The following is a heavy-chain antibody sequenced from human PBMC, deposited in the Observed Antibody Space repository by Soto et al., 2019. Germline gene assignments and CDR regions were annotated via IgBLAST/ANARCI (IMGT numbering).Heavy chain of an antibody. V-gene: IGHV1-69*12. CDR3: ARERSVGYCITTTCPKPFYYYAMDV. Sequence: QVQLVQSGAEVKKPGSSLKVSCKASGGTFTNYAFSWVRQAPGQGPEWMGGIIPIFGTPDYAQKFQGRVIITADESTRTVSMELNSLRSDDTAVYYCARERSVGYCITTTCPKPFYYYAMDVWGQGTTDTVSS. CDR2: IIPIFGTP. D-gene: IGHD2-2*01. J-gene: IGHJ6*02. CDR1: GGTFTNYA.